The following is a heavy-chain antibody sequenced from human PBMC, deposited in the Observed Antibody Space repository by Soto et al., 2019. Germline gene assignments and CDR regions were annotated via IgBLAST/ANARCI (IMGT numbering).Heavy chain of an antibody. J-gene: IGHJ3*02. Sequence: LRLSCAASGFTFISYGMHWVRQAPVKGLEWVAVISYDGSNKYYADSVKGRFTISRDNSKNTLYLQMNSLRAEDTAVYYCAKDQGNYGGQEAFDTWGQGIMVTVSS. CDR1: GFTFISYG. D-gene: IGHD3-10*01. CDR2: ISYDGSNK. CDR3: AKDQGNYGGQEAFDT. V-gene: IGHV3-30*18.